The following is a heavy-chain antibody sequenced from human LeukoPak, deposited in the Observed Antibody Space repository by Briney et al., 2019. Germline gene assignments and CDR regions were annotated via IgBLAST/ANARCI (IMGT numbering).Heavy chain of an antibody. CDR3: ARDKGVVGTLAP. CDR1: GFMFSSYW. CDR2: IKEDGSEK. V-gene: IGHV3-7*01. Sequence: GGSLRLSCAASGFMFSSYWMSWVRQAPEKGLEWVANIKEDGSEKYYVDSVKGRFTISRDNAKNSLYLQMNSLRAEDTAIYYCARDKGVVGTLAPWGQGTLVTVSS. D-gene: IGHD1-26*01. J-gene: IGHJ5*02.